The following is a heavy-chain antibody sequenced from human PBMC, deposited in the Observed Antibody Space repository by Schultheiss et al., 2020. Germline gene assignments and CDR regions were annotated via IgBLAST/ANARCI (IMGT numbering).Heavy chain of an antibody. CDR3: AKDRTSSWYYYYGLDV. Sequence: GESLKISCAASGFTFSSYAMSWVRQAPGKGLEWVSAISGSGGSTYYADSVKGRFTISRDNSKNTLYLQMNSLRAEDTAVYYCAKDRTSSWYYYYGLDVWGQGTTVTVSS. D-gene: IGHD2-2*01. CDR2: ISGSGGST. V-gene: IGHV3-23*01. J-gene: IGHJ6*02. CDR1: GFTFSSYA.